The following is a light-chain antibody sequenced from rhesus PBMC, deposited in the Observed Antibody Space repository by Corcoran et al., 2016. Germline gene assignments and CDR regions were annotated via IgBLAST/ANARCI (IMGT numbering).Light chain of an antibody. V-gene: IGKV1-74*01. CDR1: ENVNNY. J-gene: IGKJ2*01. CDR3: QHSYGTPYS. CDR2: KAY. Sequence: DIQMTQSPSSLSASVGDRVTITCRASENVNNYLHWYQQKPGKAPKLLIYKAYTLQSGVPSRFSGSGSGTDFTLTISSLQPEDFATYYCQHSYGTPYSFGQGTKVEIK.